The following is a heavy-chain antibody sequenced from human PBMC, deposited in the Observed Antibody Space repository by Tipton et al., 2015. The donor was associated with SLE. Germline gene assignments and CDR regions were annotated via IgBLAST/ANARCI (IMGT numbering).Heavy chain of an antibody. CDR1: GYTFTTSG. J-gene: IGHJ4*02. V-gene: IGHV1-18*01. D-gene: IGHD6-6*01. Sequence: QLVQSGAEVKKPGASVRVSCKASGYTFTTSGISWVRQAPGQGLEWLGWISSNNGNTNYAQNVRGRVIMTTDISTSTAYMELRRLTSDDTALYYCARDPGYSSSSVFDYWGQGTQVTVSS. CDR3: ARDPGYSSSSVFDY. CDR2: ISSNNGNT.